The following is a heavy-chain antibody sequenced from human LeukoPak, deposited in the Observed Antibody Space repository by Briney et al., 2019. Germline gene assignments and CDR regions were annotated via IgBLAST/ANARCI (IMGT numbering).Heavy chain of an antibody. CDR1: GGSVSGYF. CDR2: MYSSGSR. CDR3: ARLGFSHPGAYWFDP. Sequence: SETLSLTCAVSGGSVSGYFWSWIRQPPGKGLEWIAFMYSSGSRNFNPSLKSRVTMSVDTSKNQFSLELSSVTVADTAVYYCARLGFSHPGAYWFDPWGQGTLVTVSS. D-gene: IGHD3-10*01. V-gene: IGHV4-59*08. J-gene: IGHJ5*02.